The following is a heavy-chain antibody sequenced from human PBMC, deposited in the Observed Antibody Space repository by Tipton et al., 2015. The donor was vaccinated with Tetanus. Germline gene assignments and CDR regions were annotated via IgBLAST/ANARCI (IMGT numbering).Heavy chain of an antibody. CDR1: GFTVSGNY. CDR3: AREDTDKLTGLDV. D-gene: IGHD5-18*01. V-gene: IGHV3-53*01. Sequence: SLRLSCAASGFTVSGNYMSWVRQAPGKGLEWVSLIYSGGSTYYADSVKGRFTISRDNSKNTLYLQMNSLRVEDTAVYYCAREDTDKLTGLDVWGQGTTVTVSS. J-gene: IGHJ6*02. CDR2: IYSGGST.